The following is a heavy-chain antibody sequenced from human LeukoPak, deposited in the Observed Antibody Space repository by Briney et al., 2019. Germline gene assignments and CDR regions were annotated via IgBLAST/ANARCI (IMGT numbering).Heavy chain of an antibody. J-gene: IGHJ4*02. Sequence: GGSLRLSCAASGFTFSSYEMNWVRQAPGKGLEWVSYISSSGSTIYYADSVKGRFTISRDNAKNPLYLQMNSLRAEDTAVYYCARASYGQFFDYWGQGTLVTVSS. CDR2: ISSSGSTI. V-gene: IGHV3-48*03. CDR1: GFTFSSYE. D-gene: IGHD5-18*01. CDR3: ARASYGQFFDY.